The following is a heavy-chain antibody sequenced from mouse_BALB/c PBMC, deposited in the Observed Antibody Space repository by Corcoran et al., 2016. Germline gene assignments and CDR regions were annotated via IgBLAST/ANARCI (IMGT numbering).Heavy chain of an antibody. D-gene: IGHD1-1*01. Sequence: QIQLVQSGPELKKPGETVKISCKASGYTFTNYGMNWVKQAPGKGLKWMGWINTYTGEPTYADDFKGRFAFSLETSANTAYLQINNLKNEDTATYFCAITTEVADYYVMDYWGQGTSVTVSS. V-gene: IGHV9-3-1*01. J-gene: IGHJ4*01. CDR3: AITTEVADYYVMDY. CDR2: INTYTGEP. CDR1: GYTFTNYG.